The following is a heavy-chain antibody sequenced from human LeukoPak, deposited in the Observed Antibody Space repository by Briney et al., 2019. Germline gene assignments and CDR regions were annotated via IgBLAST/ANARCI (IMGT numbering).Heavy chain of an antibody. Sequence: ASVKVSCKASGYTFTNYYMHWVRQAPGQGLEWMGIINPRGGSTSYTQKFQGRVTMTRDMSTSTVYVELSSLRSEDTAVYYCARVATLYYDSSVGPFDIWGQGTMVTVSS. D-gene: IGHD3-22*01. CDR1: GYTFTNYY. V-gene: IGHV1-46*01. J-gene: IGHJ3*02. CDR2: INPRGGST. CDR3: ARVATLYYDSSVGPFDI.